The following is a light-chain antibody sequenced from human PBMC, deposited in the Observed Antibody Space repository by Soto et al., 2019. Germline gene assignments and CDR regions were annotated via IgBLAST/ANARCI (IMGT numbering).Light chain of an antibody. J-gene: IGKJ1*01. V-gene: IGKV1-5*03. CDR2: KAS. Sequence: DIQMTQSPSTLSASVGDRVTITCRASQSISSWLAWYQQKPGKAPKLLIYKASSLESGVPSRFSGSGSGTEFTLTISSRQPDDFATYYCQPYNSLWTFGQGTKVEIK. CDR1: QSISSW. CDR3: QPYNSLWT.